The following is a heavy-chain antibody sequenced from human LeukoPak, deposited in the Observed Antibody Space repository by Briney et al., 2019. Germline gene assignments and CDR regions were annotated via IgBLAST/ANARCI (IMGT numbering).Heavy chain of an antibody. Sequence: GGSLRLSCAASGFTFSSYGMHWVRQAPGKGLEWVAFIRYDGSNKYYADSVKGRFTISRDNSKNTLYLQMNSLRAEDTAVYYCARGNLAVAGNYFDYWGQGTLVTVSS. CDR3: ARGNLAVAGNYFDY. J-gene: IGHJ4*02. D-gene: IGHD6-19*01. CDR1: GFTFSSYG. CDR2: IRYDGSNK. V-gene: IGHV3-30*02.